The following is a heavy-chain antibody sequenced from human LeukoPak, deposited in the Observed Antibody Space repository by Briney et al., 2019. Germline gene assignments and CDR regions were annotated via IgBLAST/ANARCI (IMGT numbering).Heavy chain of an antibody. V-gene: IGHV3-30-3*01. CDR1: GFTFSSYA. CDR3: VGGLWFGE. Sequence: GRSLRLSCAASGFTFSSYAMHWVRQAPGKGLEWVAVISYDGSNKYYADSVKGRFTISRDNSKNTLYLQMNSLRAEDTAVYYCVGGLWFGEWGQGTRVTVSS. J-gene: IGHJ4*02. CDR2: ISYDGSNK. D-gene: IGHD3-10*01.